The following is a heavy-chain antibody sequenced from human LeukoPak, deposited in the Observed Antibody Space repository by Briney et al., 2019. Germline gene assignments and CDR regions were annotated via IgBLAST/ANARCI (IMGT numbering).Heavy chain of an antibody. J-gene: IGHJ4*02. Sequence: GASVKVSCTASGYTFTSYGISWGRQAPGQGLEWMGWISAYNGNTNYAQKLQGRVTMTTDTSTSTAYMELRSLRSDDTAVYYCARVGYYDSSGYYRLDYWGQGTLVTVSS. CDR2: ISAYNGNT. V-gene: IGHV1-18*01. CDR3: ARVGYYDSSGYYRLDY. D-gene: IGHD3-22*01. CDR1: GYTFTSYG.